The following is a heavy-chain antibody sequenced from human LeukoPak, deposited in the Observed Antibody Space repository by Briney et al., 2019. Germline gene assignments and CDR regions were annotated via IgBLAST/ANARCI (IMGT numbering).Heavy chain of an antibody. V-gene: IGHV1-2*02. Sequence: ASVKVSCKASGYTFTGYYMHWVRQAPGQGLEWMGWINPNSGGTNYAQKFQGRVTMTRDTSISTAYMELSRLRSDDTAVYYCARDFGLITMVRGVIIAKDPYYFDYWGQGTLVAVSS. CDR1: GYTFTGYY. CDR2: INPNSGGT. CDR3: ARDFGLITMVRGVIIAKDPYYFDY. D-gene: IGHD3-10*01. J-gene: IGHJ4*02.